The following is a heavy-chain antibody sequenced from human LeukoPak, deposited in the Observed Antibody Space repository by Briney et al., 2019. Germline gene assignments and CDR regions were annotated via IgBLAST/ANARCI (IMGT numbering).Heavy chain of an antibody. CDR1: GFTSGDYV. V-gene: IGHV3-49*04. J-gene: IGHJ3*02. CDR3: TRRYNYDSSGYYYVRDAFDI. D-gene: IGHD3-22*01. Sequence: GGSLRLSCTASGFTSGDYVMSWVRQAPGKRLERVGCIRSKAYGGTTKNAASVKGRFTISRDDSGSIAYLQMNSLKTEDTAVYYCTRRYNYDSSGYYYVRDAFDIWGQGTMVTVSS. CDR2: IRSKAYGGTT.